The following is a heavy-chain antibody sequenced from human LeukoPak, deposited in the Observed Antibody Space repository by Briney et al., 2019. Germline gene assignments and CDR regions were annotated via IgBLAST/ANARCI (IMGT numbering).Heavy chain of an antibody. D-gene: IGHD5-18*01. CDR1: GGTFSSYA. CDR3: ARVATEGAMADYYYYYYMDV. V-gene: IGHV1-69*13. Sequence: SVKVSCKASGGTFSSYAISWVRQAPGQGLEWMGGIIPIFGTANYAQKFQGRVTITADESTSTAYMELSSLRSEDTAVYYCARVATEGAMADYYYYYYMDVWGKGTTVTVSS. CDR2: IIPIFGTA. J-gene: IGHJ6*03.